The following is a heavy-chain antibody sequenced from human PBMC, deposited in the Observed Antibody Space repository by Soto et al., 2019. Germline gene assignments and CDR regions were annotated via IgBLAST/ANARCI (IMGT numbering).Heavy chain of an antibody. Sequence: PGGSLRLSCAASGFTFSSYWMHWVRQAPGKGLVWVSRINSDGSSTSYADSVKGRFTISRDNAKNTLYLQMKSLRAEDTAVYYCARTRFGYSYGAFDYWGQGTLVTVSS. J-gene: IGHJ4*02. CDR1: GFTFSSYW. D-gene: IGHD5-18*01. CDR2: INSDGSST. CDR3: ARTRFGYSYGAFDY. V-gene: IGHV3-74*01.